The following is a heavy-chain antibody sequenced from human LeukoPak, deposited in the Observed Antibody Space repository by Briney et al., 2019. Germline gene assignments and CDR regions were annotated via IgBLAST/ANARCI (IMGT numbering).Heavy chain of an antibody. Sequence: PGGSLRLSCAASGFTFSSYAMHWVRQAPGKGLEWVAFIRCDGSNKYYADSVKGRFTISRDNSKNTLYLQMNSLRAEDTAVYYCAKETRGGVGFDYWGQGTLVTVSS. CDR3: AKETRGGVGFDY. V-gene: IGHV3-30*02. D-gene: IGHD3-10*01. J-gene: IGHJ4*02. CDR2: IRCDGSNK. CDR1: GFTFSSYA.